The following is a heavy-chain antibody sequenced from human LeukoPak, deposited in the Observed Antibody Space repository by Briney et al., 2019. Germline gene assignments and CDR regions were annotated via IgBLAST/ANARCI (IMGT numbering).Heavy chain of an antibody. V-gene: IGHV3-48*01. Sequence: GGTLRLSCAASGFTFSRVNMNWVRQALGKGLGWVSDIGSSSSNTFQADFVKGRFTISRANAKNSLYLRMNSLGAEDTAVYYCARDLSSYDFWLWGQGTLVTVSS. CDR1: GFTFSRVN. CDR3: ARDLSSYDFWL. D-gene: IGHD3-3*01. CDR2: IGSSSSNT. J-gene: IGHJ4*02.